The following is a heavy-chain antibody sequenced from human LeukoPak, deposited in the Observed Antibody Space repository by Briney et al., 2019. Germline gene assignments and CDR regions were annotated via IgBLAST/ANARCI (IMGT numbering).Heavy chain of an antibody. D-gene: IGHD6-13*01. V-gene: IGHV4-4*07. J-gene: IGHJ4*02. CDR2: TYTSGST. CDR1: GGSISSYY. CDR3: ARGSPIAAAGNFDY. Sequence: SETLSLTCTVSGGSISSYYWSWIRQPAGKGLEWIGRTYTSGSTNYNPSLKSRVTMSVDTSKNQFSLKLSSVTAADTAVYYCARGSPIAAAGNFDYWGQGTLVTVSS.